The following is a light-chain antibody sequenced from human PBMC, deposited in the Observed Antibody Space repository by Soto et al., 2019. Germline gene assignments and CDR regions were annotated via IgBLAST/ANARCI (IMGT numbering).Light chain of an antibody. CDR3: QQFGGSPLYT. CDR2: GAS. J-gene: IGKJ2*01. Sequence: ERVLTQSPGTLSLSPGERATLSCRASQSVGGNYLAWYQQKAGQAPRLRIYGASSRSTGIPDRFSGSGSVTDFTLTISRLEPEDSAVYYCQQFGGSPLYTFGQGTKLEIK. CDR1: QSVGGNY. V-gene: IGKV3-20*01.